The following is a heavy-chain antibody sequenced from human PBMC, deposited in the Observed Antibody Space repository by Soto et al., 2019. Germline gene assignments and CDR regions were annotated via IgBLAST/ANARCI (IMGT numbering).Heavy chain of an antibody. D-gene: IGHD2-2*01. CDR1: GDSISGGASF. CDR3: AKLSCTSSTCYFPGWFDP. Sequence: QVQLQESGPGLVKPSETLSLTCTVSGDSISGGASFWSWIRQPPGKGLEWIANVYYSGSSYYNPTLKSRLPISVDTSNNEFSMRLKSMTAADTAVYYCAKLSCTSSTCYFPGWFDPWGQGTLVTVSS. V-gene: IGHV4-31*03. CDR2: VYYSGSS. J-gene: IGHJ5*02.